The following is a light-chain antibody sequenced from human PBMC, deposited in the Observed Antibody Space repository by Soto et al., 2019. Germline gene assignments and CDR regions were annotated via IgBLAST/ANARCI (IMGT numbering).Light chain of an antibody. J-gene: IGKJ1*01. V-gene: IGKV1-5*03. CDR3: LQYQSYWT. CDR2: QAS. Sequence: DIQMTQSPSTLSASVGDRVSVTCRASDSISRQLARYQQKPGKAPNLLIYQASNLETGVPSRFSGSGSGTEFTLTISSLQPDDLATYYCLQYQSYWTFGQGTKVEVK. CDR1: DSISRQ.